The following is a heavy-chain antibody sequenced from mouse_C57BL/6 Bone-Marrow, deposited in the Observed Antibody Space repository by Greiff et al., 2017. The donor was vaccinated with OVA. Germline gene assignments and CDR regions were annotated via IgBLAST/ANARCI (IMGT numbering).Heavy chain of an antibody. D-gene: IGHD1-1*01. Sequence: VQLQQSGPELVKPGASVKISCKASGYSFTDYNMNWVKQNNGKSLEWIGVINPNYGTTSYNQKFKGKATLTVDQSSSTAYMQLNSLTSEDSAVYYCARAFTTVVPYYFDYWGQGTTLTVSS. V-gene: IGHV1-39*01. CDR2: INPNYGTT. CDR3: ARAFTTVVPYYFDY. CDR1: GYSFTDYN. J-gene: IGHJ2*01.